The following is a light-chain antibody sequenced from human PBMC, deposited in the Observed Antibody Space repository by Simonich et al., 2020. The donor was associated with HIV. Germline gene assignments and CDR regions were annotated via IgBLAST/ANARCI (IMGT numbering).Light chain of an antibody. Sequence: QSVLTQPPSASGTPGQRVTISCSGSSSNIGNNTVNWYQHLPGTAPKLLIYRNNQRPSGVPDRVSGSKSGTSASLAISGLQSEDEADYYCAAWDDSLNGPVFGGGTKLTVL. V-gene: IGLV1-44*01. J-gene: IGLJ3*02. CDR1: SSNIGNNT. CDR2: RNN. CDR3: AAWDDSLNGPV.